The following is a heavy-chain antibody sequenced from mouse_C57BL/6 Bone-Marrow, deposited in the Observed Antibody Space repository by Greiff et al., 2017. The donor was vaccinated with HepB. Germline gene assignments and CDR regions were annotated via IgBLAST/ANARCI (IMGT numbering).Heavy chain of an antibody. V-gene: IGHV1-64*01. CDR1: GYTFTSYW. CDR2: IHPNSGST. J-gene: IGHJ3*01. Sequence: VKLQQSGAELVKPGASVKLSCKASGYTFTSYWMHWVRQRPGQGLEWIGMIHPNSGSTNYNEKFKSKATLTVDKSSSTAYMQLSSLTSEDSAVYYCARSIRAWFAYWGQGTRVTVSA. CDR3: ARSIRAWFAY.